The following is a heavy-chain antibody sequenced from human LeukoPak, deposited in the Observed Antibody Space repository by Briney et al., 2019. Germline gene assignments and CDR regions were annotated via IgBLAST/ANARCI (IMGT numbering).Heavy chain of an antibody. CDR2: IYYSGST. CDR3: ARHRNEYDYGDYQVIDY. V-gene: IGHV4-39*01. CDR1: GGSISSSSYY. Sequence: SETLSLTCTVSGGSISSSSYYWGWIRQPPGKGLEWHGSIYYSGSTYYNPSLKTRVTISVHTSKHQFSLKLSSVTAADTAVYYCARHRNEYDYGDYQVIDYWGQGTLVTVSS. D-gene: IGHD4-17*01. J-gene: IGHJ4*02.